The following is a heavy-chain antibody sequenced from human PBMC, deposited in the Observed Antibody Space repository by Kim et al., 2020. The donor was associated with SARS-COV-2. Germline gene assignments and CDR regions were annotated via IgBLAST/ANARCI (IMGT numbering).Heavy chain of an antibody. CDR1: GFTFDDYA. D-gene: IGHD6-19*01. V-gene: IGHV3-9*01. J-gene: IGHJ4*01. CDR2: ISWNSGSI. Sequence: GGSLRLSCAASGFTFDDYAMHWVRQAPGKGLEWVSGISWNSGSIGYADSVKGRFTISRDNAKNSLYLQMNSLRAEDTALYYCAKDYSSGWSAKYYFDY. CDR3: AKDYSSGWSAKYYFDY.